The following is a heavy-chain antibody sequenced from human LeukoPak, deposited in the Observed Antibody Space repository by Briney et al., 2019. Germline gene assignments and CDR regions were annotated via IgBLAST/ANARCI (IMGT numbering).Heavy chain of an antibody. CDR1: GFTFNRHG. J-gene: IGHJ4*02. CDR3: AKDERFYDRSGYRLDY. D-gene: IGHD3-22*01. CDR2: ISYDGSNK. Sequence: PGGSLRLSCAASGFTFNRHGIHWVRQAPGKGLEWVAVISYDGSNKYYAHSVKGRFTISRDNSKLYLQMNSLRAEDTAVYYCAKDERFYDRSGYRLDYWGQGTLVTVSS. V-gene: IGHV3-30*18.